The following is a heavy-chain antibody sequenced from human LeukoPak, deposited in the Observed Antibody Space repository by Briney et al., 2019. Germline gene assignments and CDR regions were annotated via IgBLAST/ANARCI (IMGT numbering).Heavy chain of an antibody. CDR1: GGTFSSYA. J-gene: IGHJ4*02. CDR3: ASLKFSGTFDY. Sequence: GSSVKVSCKASGGTFSSYAISWVRQAPGQGLELKGGIIPIFGTANYAQKFKGRVTITADESTSTAYMELSSLRSEDTAVYYCASLKFSGTFDYWGQGTLVTVSS. V-gene: IGHV1-69*01. D-gene: IGHD2-15*01. CDR2: IIPIFGTA.